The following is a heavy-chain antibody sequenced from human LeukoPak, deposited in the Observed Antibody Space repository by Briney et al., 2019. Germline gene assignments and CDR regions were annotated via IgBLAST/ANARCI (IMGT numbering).Heavy chain of an antibody. V-gene: IGHV4-34*01. CDR2: INHSGST. D-gene: IGHD2-8*02. CDR3: ARILVVYARNNWFDP. Sequence: PSETLSLTCAVYGGSFSGYYWSWIRQPPGKGLEWIGEINHSGSTNYNPSLKSRVTISVDTSKNQFSLKLSSVTAADTAVYYCARILVVYARNNWFDPWGQGTLVTVSS. CDR1: GGSFSGYY. J-gene: IGHJ5*02.